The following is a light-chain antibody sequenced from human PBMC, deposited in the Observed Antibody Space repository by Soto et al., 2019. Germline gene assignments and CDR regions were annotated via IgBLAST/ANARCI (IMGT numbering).Light chain of an antibody. Sequence: TQSPSSLSLSPGERAALSCRASQSVSGDLAWYHHKPGQAPRLLIYDASTRALDTPARFAGSGSGTEFTLTISSLQSEDFAVYFCQQYNYWPITFGQGTRLEIK. J-gene: IGKJ5*01. CDR1: QSVSGD. CDR3: QQYNYWPIT. V-gene: IGKV3-15*01. CDR2: DAS.